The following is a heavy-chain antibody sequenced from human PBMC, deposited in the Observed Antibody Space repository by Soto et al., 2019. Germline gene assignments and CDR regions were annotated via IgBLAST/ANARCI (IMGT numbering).Heavy chain of an antibody. Sequence: PGGSLRLSCAASGFTFSSYSMNWVRQAPGKGLEWVSYISSSSSTIYYADSVKGRFTISRDNAKNSLYLQMNSLRDEDTAVYYCARERRPIVGATIDAFDIWGQGTMVTVSS. CDR3: ARERRPIVGATIDAFDI. CDR2: ISSSSSTI. D-gene: IGHD1-26*01. J-gene: IGHJ3*02. V-gene: IGHV3-48*02. CDR1: GFTFSSYS.